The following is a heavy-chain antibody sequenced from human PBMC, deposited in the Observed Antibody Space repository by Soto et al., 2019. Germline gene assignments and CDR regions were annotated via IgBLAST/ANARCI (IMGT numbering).Heavy chain of an antibody. V-gene: IGHV4-59*01. CDR3: ARSDSSSWYYYYGMDV. CDR1: GGSISSYY. Sequence: SETLSLTCTVSGGSISSYYWSWIRQPPGKGLEWIGYIYYSGSTNYNPSLKSRVTISVDTSKNQFSLKLSYVTAADTAVYYCARSDSSSWYYYYGMDVWGQGTTVTVSS. CDR2: IYYSGST. D-gene: IGHD6-13*01. J-gene: IGHJ6*02.